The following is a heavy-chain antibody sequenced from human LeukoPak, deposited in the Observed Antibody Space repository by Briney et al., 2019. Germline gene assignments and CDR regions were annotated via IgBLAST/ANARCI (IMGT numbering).Heavy chain of an antibody. V-gene: IGHV1-69*06. CDR1: GGTFSSYA. J-gene: IGHJ4*02. D-gene: IGHD6-13*01. Sequence: SVKVSCKASGGTFSSYAISWVRQAPGQGLEWMGRIIPIFGTANYAQKFQGRVTITADKSTSTAYMELSSLRSEDTAVYYCARNVRIAAAGTGSSGPDYWGQGTLVTVYS. CDR3: ARNVRIAAAGTGSSGPDY. CDR2: IIPIFGTA.